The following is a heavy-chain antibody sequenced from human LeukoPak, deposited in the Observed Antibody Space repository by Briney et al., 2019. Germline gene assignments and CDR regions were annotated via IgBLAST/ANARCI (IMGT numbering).Heavy chain of an antibody. Sequence: PGGSLRLSCAASGFTFSNHGMSWVRQASGKGLEWLSAVSDSGSDTYYADSVKGRFTVSRDNSKNTLYLQMNSLRAEDTAVYYRAKRVPYSSSSVYFDNWGQGTLVTVSS. CDR3: AKRVPYSSSSVYFDN. CDR1: GFTFSNHG. D-gene: IGHD6-6*01. CDR2: VSDSGSDT. J-gene: IGHJ4*02. V-gene: IGHV3-23*01.